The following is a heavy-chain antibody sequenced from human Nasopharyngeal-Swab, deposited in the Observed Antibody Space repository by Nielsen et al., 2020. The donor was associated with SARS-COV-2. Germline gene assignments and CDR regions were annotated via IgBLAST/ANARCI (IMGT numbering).Heavy chain of an antibody. CDR3: ARVKGPPVIAETAFDI. J-gene: IGHJ3*02. Sequence: SVKVSCKASGGTFSSYAISWVRQAPGQGLEWMGGIIPNFGTANYAQKFQGRVTITADESTSTAYMELSSLRSEDTAVYYCARVKGPPVIAETAFDIWGQGTMVTVSS. CDR2: IIPNFGTA. CDR1: GGTFSSYA. V-gene: IGHV1-69*13. D-gene: IGHD2-21*01.